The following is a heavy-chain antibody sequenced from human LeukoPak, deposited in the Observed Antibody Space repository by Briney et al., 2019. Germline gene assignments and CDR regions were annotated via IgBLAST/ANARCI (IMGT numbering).Heavy chain of an antibody. V-gene: IGHV3-23*01. Sequence: GGSLRLSCAASGFIFSSYAMSWVRHAPGKGLEWVSGISGSCATTYYADSVKGRFTISRDNSESTLFLNMNSLRAEDTAVYYCAMLTPSSYYFDYWGQGTLVTVSS. D-gene: IGHD2-15*01. CDR2: ISGSCATT. CDR1: GFIFSSYA. CDR3: AMLTPSSYYFDY. J-gene: IGHJ4*02.